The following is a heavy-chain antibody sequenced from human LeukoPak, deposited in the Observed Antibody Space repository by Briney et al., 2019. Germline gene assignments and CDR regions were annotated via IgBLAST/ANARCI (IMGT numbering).Heavy chain of an antibody. D-gene: IGHD3-3*01. Sequence: GASVKVSCKASGGTFSSYAISWVRQAPGQGLEWMGGIIPIFGTANYAQKFQGRVTITADESTSTAYMELSSLRSEDTAVYYCARVPPYDSWSGFPPYYFDYWGQGTLVTVSS. CDR2: IIPIFGTA. CDR3: ARVPPYDSWSGFPPYYFDY. J-gene: IGHJ4*02. CDR1: GGTFSSYA. V-gene: IGHV1-69*13.